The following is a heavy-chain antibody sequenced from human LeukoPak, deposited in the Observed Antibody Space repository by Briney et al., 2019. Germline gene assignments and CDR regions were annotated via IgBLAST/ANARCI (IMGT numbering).Heavy chain of an antibody. CDR2: ISSNGDNT. Sequence: GGSLRLSCSVSGFTFSTYVMHWVRQAPGKGLEYVSAISSNGDNTYYADSVKGRFTIYRDNSKNTLYLQMSSLRADDTAVYYCVRGTGYWGQGPLVTVSS. CDR1: GFTFSTYV. J-gene: IGHJ4*02. CDR3: VRGTGY. V-gene: IGHV3-64D*06.